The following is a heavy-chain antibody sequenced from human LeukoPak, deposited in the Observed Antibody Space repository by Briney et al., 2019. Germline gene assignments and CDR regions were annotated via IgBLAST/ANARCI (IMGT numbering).Heavy chain of an antibody. CDR1: GFTLSRYW. J-gene: IGHJ4*02. D-gene: IGHD6-13*01. V-gene: IGHV3-74*01. Sequence: PGESLRLSCEASGFTLSRYWIHWVRQAPGEGLVWLSRINADGTTINYADSVKGRFTISRDNAKNSLYLQMNSLRAEDTAVYYCARGRYSSSWYEGKGLDYWGQGTLVTVSS. CDR2: INADGTTI. CDR3: ARGRYSSSWYEGKGLDY.